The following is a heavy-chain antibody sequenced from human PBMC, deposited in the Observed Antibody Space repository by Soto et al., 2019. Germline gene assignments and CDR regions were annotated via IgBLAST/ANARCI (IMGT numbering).Heavy chain of an antibody. D-gene: IGHD5-12*01. Sequence: GGSLRLSCAASGFTFSSYAMHWVRQAPGKGLEWVAVISYDGSNKYYADSVKGRFTISRDNSKNTLYLQMNSLRAEDTAVYYCARDLSRRDGYNYYFDYWGQGTLVTVSS. CDR3: ARDLSRRDGYNYYFDY. V-gene: IGHV3-30-3*01. J-gene: IGHJ4*02. CDR1: GFTFSSYA. CDR2: ISYDGSNK.